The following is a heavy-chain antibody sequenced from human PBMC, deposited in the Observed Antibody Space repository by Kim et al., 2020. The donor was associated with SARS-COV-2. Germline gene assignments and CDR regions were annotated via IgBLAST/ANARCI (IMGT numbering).Heavy chain of an antibody. V-gene: IGHV4-59*01. CDR1: GGSISSYY. D-gene: IGHD6-19*01. Sequence: SETLSLTCTVSGGSISSYYWSWIRQPPGKGLEWIGYIYYSGSTNYNPSLKSRVTISVDTSKNQFSLKLSSVTAADTAVYYCARGSIAVAGIGMDVWGQGTTVTVSS. CDR3: ARGSIAVAGIGMDV. CDR2: IYYSGST. J-gene: IGHJ6*02.